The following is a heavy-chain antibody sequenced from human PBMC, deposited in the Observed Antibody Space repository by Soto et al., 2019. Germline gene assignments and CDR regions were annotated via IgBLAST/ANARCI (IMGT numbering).Heavy chain of an antibody. CDR2: IYSGGST. Sequence: EVQLVESGGGLVQPGGSLRLSCAASGFTVSSNYMTWVRQAPGKGLEWVSVIYSGGSTDYADSVKGRVTISRDNSKTTLYLQMNSLRAEDTAVYYCARALMTTVTGGAFDIWGQGTMVTVSS. J-gene: IGHJ3*02. CDR1: GFTVSSNY. D-gene: IGHD4-17*01. V-gene: IGHV3-66*01. CDR3: ARALMTTVTGGAFDI.